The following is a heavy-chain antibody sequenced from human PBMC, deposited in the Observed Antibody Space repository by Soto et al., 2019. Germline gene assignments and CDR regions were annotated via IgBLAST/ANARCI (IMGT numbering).Heavy chain of an antibody. V-gene: IGHV4-34*01. D-gene: IGHD5-12*01. CDR3: VRGGGVVATRYYYYYMDV. CDR1: GGSFSGYY. Sequence: SETLSLTCAVYGGSFSGYYWSWIRQPPGKGLEWIGEINHSGSTNFNPSLKSRVTISVDTSKNQFSLKLSSVTAADTAVYYCVRGGGVVATRYYYYYMDVWGKGTTVTVSS. J-gene: IGHJ6*03. CDR2: INHSGST.